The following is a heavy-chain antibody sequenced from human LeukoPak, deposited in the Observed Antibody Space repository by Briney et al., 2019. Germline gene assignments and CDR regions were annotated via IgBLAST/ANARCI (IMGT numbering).Heavy chain of an antibody. CDR3: ARQEAGTAHFDY. V-gene: IGHV4-39*01. CDR1: GDSITSSSSYY. D-gene: IGHD1-1*01. Sequence: SETLSLTCTVSGDSITSSSSYYWGWIRQPPGKGLEWIASISYSGKPYYNPSHNSRLTISLDTSKNQFSLKLSSVTAADTAVHFCARQEAGTAHFDYWGQGTLVTVSS. J-gene: IGHJ4*02. CDR2: ISYSGKP.